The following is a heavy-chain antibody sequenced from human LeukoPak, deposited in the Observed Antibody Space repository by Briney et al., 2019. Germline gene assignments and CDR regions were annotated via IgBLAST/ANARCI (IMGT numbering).Heavy chain of an antibody. D-gene: IGHD3-22*01. CDR1: GFTFSSYA. CDR3: AANSSGYYYNY. CDR2: ISGSGGST. Sequence: GGPLRLSCAASGFTFSSYAMSWVRQAPGQGLEWVSAISGSGGSTYYADSVKGRFTISRDNSKNTLYLQMNSLRAEDTAVYYCAANSSGYYYNYWGQGTLVTVSS. J-gene: IGHJ4*02. V-gene: IGHV3-23*01.